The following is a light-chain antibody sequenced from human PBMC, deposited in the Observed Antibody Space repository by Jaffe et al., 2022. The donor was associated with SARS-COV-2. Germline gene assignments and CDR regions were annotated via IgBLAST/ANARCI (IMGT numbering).Light chain of an antibody. CDR2: GAS. Sequence: EIVLTQSPGTLSLSAGERATLSCRASQSVNSNYLAWYQQKPGQAPRLLIYGASTRATGIPDRFSGSGSGTDFTLTISRLGPEDFAVYYCQQYRNSPLTFGGGTKVEIK. V-gene: IGKV3-20*01. J-gene: IGKJ4*01. CDR1: QSVNSNY. CDR3: QQYRNSPLT.